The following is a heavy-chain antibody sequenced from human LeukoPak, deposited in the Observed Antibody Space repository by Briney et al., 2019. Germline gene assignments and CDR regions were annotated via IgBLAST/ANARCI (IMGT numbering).Heavy chain of an antibody. CDR2: TSSDLNVK. Sequence: PGGSLRLSCAASGFTFRNYVIHWVRQAPGKGLEWVAVTSSDLNVKLYADSVKGRFTISRDNSRNTLYLQMNSLRPEDTAIYYCAREGYYGSGSPPSLYFDYWGRGTLVTVSS. CDR1: GFTFRNYV. D-gene: IGHD3-10*01. J-gene: IGHJ4*02. V-gene: IGHV3-30-3*01. CDR3: AREGYYGSGSPPSLYFDY.